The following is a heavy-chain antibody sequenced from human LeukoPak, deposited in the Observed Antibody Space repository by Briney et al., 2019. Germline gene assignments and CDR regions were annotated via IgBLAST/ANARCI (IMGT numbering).Heavy chain of an antibody. Sequence: PGGSLRLSCAASGFTFSTYGMSWVRQVPGKGLEWVSAISGSGDTPYYADSVKGRFTISRDNSRNTIYLQINSLRAEDAAIYYCAEAPISNWGSLFENWGQGTQVIVSA. CDR1: GFTFSTYG. J-gene: IGHJ1*01. D-gene: IGHD7-27*01. CDR2: ISGSGDTP. V-gene: IGHV3-23*01. CDR3: AEAPISNWGSLFEN.